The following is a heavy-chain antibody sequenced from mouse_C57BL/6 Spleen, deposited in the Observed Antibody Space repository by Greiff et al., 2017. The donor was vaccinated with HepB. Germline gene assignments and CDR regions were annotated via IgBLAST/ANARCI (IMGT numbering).Heavy chain of an antibody. Sequence: VKPGASVKIPCKASGYTFTDYNMDWVKQSHGKSLEWIGDINPNNGGTIYNKKFKGKATFTVDKSSSTAYMELRSLTSENTAVYYGARRAVSPFAYWGQGTLVTVSA. V-gene: IGHV1-18*01. CDR1: GYTFTDYN. J-gene: IGHJ3*01. CDR2: INPNNGGT. CDR3: ARRAVSPFAY.